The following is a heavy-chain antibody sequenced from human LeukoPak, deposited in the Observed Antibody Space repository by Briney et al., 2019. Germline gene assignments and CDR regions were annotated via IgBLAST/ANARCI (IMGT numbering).Heavy chain of an antibody. CDR1: GFTFSSYV. J-gene: IGHJ6*03. D-gene: IGHD1-26*01. Sequence: GGSLRLSCAASGFTFSSYVMHWVRQAPGKGLEWVAIISYDGSNEYYADSVKGRFTISRDNSKNTLYLQMNSLRAADTAVYYCARSGTNYYYYYMDVWGKGTTVTVSS. V-gene: IGHV3-30*04. CDR2: ISYDGSNE. CDR3: ARSGTNYYYYYMDV.